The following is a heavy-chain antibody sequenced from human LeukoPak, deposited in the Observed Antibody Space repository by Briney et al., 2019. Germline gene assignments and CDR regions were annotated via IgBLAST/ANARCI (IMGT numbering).Heavy chain of an antibody. J-gene: IGHJ3*02. CDR1: GGSISNSDYY. Sequence: SETLSLTCTVSGGSISNSDYYWSWIRQHPGKGLEWIGYIYYSGSTYYNPSLKSRVTISVDRSKNQFSLKLSSVTAADTAVYYCARYTVTRNTHAFDIWGQGTMVTVSS. V-gene: IGHV4-30-4*08. CDR2: IYYSGST. D-gene: IGHD4-17*01. CDR3: ARYTVTRNTHAFDI.